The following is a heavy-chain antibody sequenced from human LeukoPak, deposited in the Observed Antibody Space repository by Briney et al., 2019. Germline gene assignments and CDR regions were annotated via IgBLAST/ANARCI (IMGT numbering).Heavy chain of an antibody. CDR3: ARDPPWPYGSGSYYDY. D-gene: IGHD3-10*01. Sequence: ASVKVSCKASGYSLTTYYMHWVRQAPGQGLEWMAIINPSGGGTKYAQKFQGRVTMTTDTSTSTAYMELRSLRSDDTAVYYCARDPPWPYGSGSYYDYWGQGTLVTVSS. CDR1: GYSLTTYY. J-gene: IGHJ4*02. CDR2: INPSGGGT. V-gene: IGHV1-46*01.